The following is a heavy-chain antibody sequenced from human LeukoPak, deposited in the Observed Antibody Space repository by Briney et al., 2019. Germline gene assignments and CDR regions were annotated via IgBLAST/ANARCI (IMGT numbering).Heavy chain of an antibody. J-gene: IGHJ4*02. V-gene: IGHV3-7*03. Sequence: GGSLRLSCAASGFTFSSYWVSWVREAPGKGLEWVANIKQDGSEKYYVDSVKGRFTISRDNAKNSLYLQMNSLRAEDTAVYYCARDLALYYDILTGYSLFDYWGQGTLVTVSS. CDR2: IKQDGSEK. D-gene: IGHD3-9*01. CDR1: GFTFSSYW. CDR3: ARDLALYYDILTGYSLFDY.